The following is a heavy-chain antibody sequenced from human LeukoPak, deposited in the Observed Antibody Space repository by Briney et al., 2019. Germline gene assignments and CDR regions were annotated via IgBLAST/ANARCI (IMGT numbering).Heavy chain of an antibody. J-gene: IGHJ4*02. CDR2: IYYSGST. CDR1: GGSISGYY. Sequence: SETLSLTCTVSGGSISGYYWSWIRQPPGKGLEWIGYIYYSGSTSYNPSLKSRVTISVDTSKNQFSLKLSSVTAADTAVYYCASMASYCSGGSCTDYWGQGTLVTVSS. D-gene: IGHD2-15*01. CDR3: ASMASYCSGGSCTDY. V-gene: IGHV4-59*01.